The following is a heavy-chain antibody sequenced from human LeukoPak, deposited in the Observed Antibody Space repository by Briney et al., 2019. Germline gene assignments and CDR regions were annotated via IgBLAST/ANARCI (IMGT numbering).Heavy chain of an antibody. Sequence: PSETLSLTCVVSGGSISPYYWSWIRQSPGKGLEWIGYIDPSGSASYNPSLKSRVTIFVDTSKNLFFLILTSVSASDTAIYYCARDHWLFSSKTWYYYGMDVWGQGTTVTVSS. CDR2: IDPSGSA. J-gene: IGHJ6*02. D-gene: IGHD3-9*01. CDR3: ARDHWLFSSKTWYYYGMDV. CDR1: GGSISPYY. V-gene: IGHV4-59*01.